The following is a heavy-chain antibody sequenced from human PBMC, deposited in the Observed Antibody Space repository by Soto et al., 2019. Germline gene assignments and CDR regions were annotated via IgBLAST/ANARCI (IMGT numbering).Heavy chain of an antibody. CDR3: AKRSGSYSSGYYYGMDV. V-gene: IGHV3-23*01. CDR2: ISGSGGST. J-gene: IGHJ6*02. CDR1: GFTFSSYA. Sequence: PGGSLRLSCAASGFTFSSYAMSWVRQAPGKGLEWVSAISGSGGSTYYADSVKGRFTISRDNSKNTLYLQMNSLRAEDTAVYYCAKRSGSYSSGYYYGMDVWGQGTTVTVSS. D-gene: IGHD1-26*01.